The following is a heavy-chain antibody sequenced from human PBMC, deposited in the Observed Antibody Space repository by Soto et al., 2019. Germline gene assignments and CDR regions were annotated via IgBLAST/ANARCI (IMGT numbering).Heavy chain of an antibody. CDR2: IYYSGST. CDR3: AREAAGPRYWFDP. Sequence: PSETLSLTCTVSGGSISSGGYYWSWLRQHPGKGLEWIGYIYYSGSTYYNPSLKSRVTISVDTSKNQFSLKLSSVTAADTAVYYCAREAAGPRYWFDPWGQGTLVTVSS. D-gene: IGHD6-13*01. V-gene: IGHV4-31*03. CDR1: GGSISSGGYY. J-gene: IGHJ5*02.